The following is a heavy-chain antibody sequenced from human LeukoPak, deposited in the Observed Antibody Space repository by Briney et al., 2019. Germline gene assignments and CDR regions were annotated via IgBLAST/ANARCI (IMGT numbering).Heavy chain of an antibody. V-gene: IGHV4-59*08. CDR3: ARYSYGYTDY. Sequence: PSETLSLTCTVSGGSISSYYWSWIRQPPGKGLEWIGYIHYSGSTNYNPSLKSRVTISVDTSKNQFSLKLSSVTAADTAVYYCARYSYGYTDYWGQGTLVTVSS. D-gene: IGHD5-18*01. J-gene: IGHJ4*02. CDR1: GGSISSYY. CDR2: IHYSGST.